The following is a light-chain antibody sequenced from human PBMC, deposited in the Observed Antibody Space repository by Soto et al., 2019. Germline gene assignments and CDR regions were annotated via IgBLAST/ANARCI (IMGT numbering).Light chain of an antibody. V-gene: IGLV2-14*03. CDR3: NSYTSSSTVV. CDR2: DVS. CDR1: SSDVGGYNY. J-gene: IGLJ2*01. Sequence: QSVLTQPASVSGSPGQSITISCTGTSSDVGGYNYVSWYQHHPGKAPKLMIYDVSNRPSGVSDRFSGSKSGNTASLTISGLQAEDEADYYCNSYTSSSTVVFGGGTQLTVL.